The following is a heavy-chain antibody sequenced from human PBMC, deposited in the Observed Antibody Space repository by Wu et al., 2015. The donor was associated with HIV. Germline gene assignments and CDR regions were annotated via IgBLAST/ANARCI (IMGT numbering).Heavy chain of an antibody. CDR1: GGTFSSYA. Sequence: QVQLVQSGAEVKKPGSSVKVSCKASGGTFSSYAISWVRQAPGQGLEWMGRIIPIFGTANYAQKFQGRVTITADESTSTAYMELSSLRSEDTAVYYCARDHGTAYYYDSSGYYYWFDPWGQGTLVTVSS. CDR2: IIPIFGTA. V-gene: IGHV1-69*13. J-gene: IGHJ5*02. D-gene: IGHD3-22*01. CDR3: ARDHGTAYYYDSSGYYYWFDP.